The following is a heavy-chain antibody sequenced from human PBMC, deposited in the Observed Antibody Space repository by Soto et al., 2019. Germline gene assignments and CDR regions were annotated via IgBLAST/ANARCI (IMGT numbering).Heavy chain of an antibody. D-gene: IGHD4-17*01. CDR1: GGTFSSYA. V-gene: IGHV1-69*13. J-gene: IGHJ4*02. CDR3: ASGKVDYGGNSGDY. Sequence: ASVKVSCKASGGTFSSYAISWVRQAPGQGLEWMGGIIPIFGTANYAQKFQGRVTITADESTSTAYMELSSLRSEDTAVYYCASGKVDYGGNSGDYWGQGTLVTVSS. CDR2: IIPIFGTA.